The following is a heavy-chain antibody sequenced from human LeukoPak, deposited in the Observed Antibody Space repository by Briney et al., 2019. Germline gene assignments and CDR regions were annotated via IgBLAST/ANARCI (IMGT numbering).Heavy chain of an antibody. CDR3: AREFLVDSYGYYFDY. CDR1: GGTFSSYA. D-gene: IGHD5-18*01. J-gene: IGHJ4*02. CDR2: IIPIFGTA. V-gene: IGHV1-69*05. Sequence: GSSVKVSCKASGGTFSSYAISWVRQAPGQGLEWMGGIIPIFGTANYAQKFQGRVTITTDESTSTAYMELSSLRSEDTAVYYCAREFLVDSYGYYFDYWGQGTLVTVSS.